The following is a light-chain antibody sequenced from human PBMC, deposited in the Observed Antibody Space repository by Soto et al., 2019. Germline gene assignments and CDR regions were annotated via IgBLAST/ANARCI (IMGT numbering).Light chain of an antibody. V-gene: IGLV2-8*01. CDR1: RSDVGGYNF. Sequence: QSALTQPPSASGSPGQSVTISCTGTRSDVGGYNFVSWYQQHPVKTPKLMIYEVSKRPSGVPARFSGSKSGNTATLTVSGLQAEDEADYFFSSYADINNLLFGGGTQLTVL. CDR2: EVS. J-gene: IGLJ2*01. CDR3: SSYADINNLL.